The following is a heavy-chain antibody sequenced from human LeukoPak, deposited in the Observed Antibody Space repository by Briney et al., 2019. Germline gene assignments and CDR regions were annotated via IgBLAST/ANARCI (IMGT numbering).Heavy chain of an antibody. J-gene: IGHJ3*02. CDR2: IYPGDSDT. Sequence: GESLKISCKGSGYSFTSYWIGWVRQMPGKGLEWMGIIYPGDSDTRYSPSFQGQVTISADKSISTAYLQWSSLKASDTAMYYCAREPSPVENSRANYDILTGYYIGLSPALDAFDIWGQGTMVTVSS. CDR1: GYSFTSYW. D-gene: IGHD3-9*01. CDR3: AREPSPVENSRANYDILTGYYIGLSPALDAFDI. V-gene: IGHV5-51*01.